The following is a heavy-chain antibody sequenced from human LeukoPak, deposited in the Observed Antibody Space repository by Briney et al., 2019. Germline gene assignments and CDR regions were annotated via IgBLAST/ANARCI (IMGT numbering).Heavy chain of an antibody. Sequence: ASVKVSCKASGYTFTGYYMHWVRQAPGQGLEWMGWINPNSGGTNYAQKFQGRVTMTRDTSISTAYMELSRLRSDDTAVYYCARGDWRDGYNYNYFDYWGQGTLVTVSS. D-gene: IGHD5-24*01. CDR2: INPNSGGT. CDR3: ARGDWRDGYNYNYFDY. V-gene: IGHV1-2*02. CDR1: GYTFTGYY. J-gene: IGHJ4*02.